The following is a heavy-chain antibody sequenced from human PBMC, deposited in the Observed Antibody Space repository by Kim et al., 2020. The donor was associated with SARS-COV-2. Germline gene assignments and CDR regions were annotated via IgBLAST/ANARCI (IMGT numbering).Heavy chain of an antibody. Sequence: SGPTLVNPTQTLTLTCIFSGFSLSTSGMCVSWIRQPPGKALEWLALIDWDDDKYYSTSLKTRLTISKDTSKDQVVLTMTNMDPVDTATYYCARIRRDSSTGWSHSIDYWGQGTLVTVSS. V-gene: IGHV2-70*01. CDR3: ARIRRDSSTGWSHSIDY. D-gene: IGHD6-19*01. J-gene: IGHJ4*02. CDR1: GFSLSTSGMC. CDR2: IDWDDDK.